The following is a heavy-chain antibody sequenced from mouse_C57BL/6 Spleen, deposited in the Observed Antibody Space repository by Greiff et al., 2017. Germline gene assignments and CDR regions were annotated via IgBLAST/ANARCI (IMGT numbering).Heavy chain of an antibody. V-gene: IGHV2-6-1*01. CDR1: GFSLTSYG. Sequence: VKLQESGPGLVAPSQSLSITCTVSGFSLTSYGVHWVRQPPGKCLGWLVVIWSDGSTTYTSALKSRLSISKDNSKSQVFLKMNSLQTDDTAMYYCARHDSSGYLYAMDYWGQGTSVTVSS. J-gene: IGHJ4*01. CDR2: IWSDGST. D-gene: IGHD3-2*02. CDR3: ARHDSSGYLYAMDY.